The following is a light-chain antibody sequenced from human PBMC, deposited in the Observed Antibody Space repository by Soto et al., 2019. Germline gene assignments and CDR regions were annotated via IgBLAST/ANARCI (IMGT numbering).Light chain of an antibody. CDR3: QQRSNWPRT. CDR1: QSVSNNY. CDR2: GAS. Sequence: EIGLTQSPGTLSLSPGERATLSFRASQSVSNNYLAWYQQKPGQAPRLLIYGASNRATGIPARFSGSGSGTDFTLTISSLEPEDFAVYYCQQRSNWPRTFGQGTKVDIK. J-gene: IGKJ1*01. V-gene: IGKV3-11*01.